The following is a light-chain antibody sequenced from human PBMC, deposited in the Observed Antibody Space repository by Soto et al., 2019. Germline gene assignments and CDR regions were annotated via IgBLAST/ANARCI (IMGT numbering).Light chain of an antibody. Sequence: DIQMTQSPSSLSASVGDRVTITCRASQSISSYLNWYQQKPGKAPKLLIYAASSLQSGVPSRFSGSGSGTVFSLTISSLHPEDFATYYCQQTYSTPETFGQGTKVEIK. V-gene: IGKV1-39*01. CDR2: AAS. CDR1: QSISSY. J-gene: IGKJ1*01. CDR3: QQTYSTPET.